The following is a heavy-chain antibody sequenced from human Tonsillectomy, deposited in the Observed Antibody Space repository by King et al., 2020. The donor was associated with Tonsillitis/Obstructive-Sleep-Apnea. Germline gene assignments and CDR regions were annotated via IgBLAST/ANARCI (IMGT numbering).Heavy chain of an antibody. CDR3: TRELPYCTNGVGSGHNWFDP. V-gene: IGHV4-31*03. CDR1: GGSISSDAYY. CDR2: IYYSGST. J-gene: IGHJ5*02. Sequence: VQLQESGPGLVKPSQTLSLTCTVSGGSISSDAYYWSWIRQHPGKGLEWIGYIYYSGSTFYNPSLESRVTISVDTSKNQFSLKLSSVTAADTAVYYCTRELPYCTNGVGSGHNWFDPWGQGTLVTVSS. D-gene: IGHD2-8*01.